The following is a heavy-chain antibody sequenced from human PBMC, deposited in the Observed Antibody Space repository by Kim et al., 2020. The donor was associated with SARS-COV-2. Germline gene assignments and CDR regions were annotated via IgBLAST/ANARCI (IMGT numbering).Heavy chain of an antibody. CDR2: INSDGSST. CDR3: ARDFSIPAYYYYGMDV. D-gene: IGHD2-21*01. Sequence: GGSLRLSCAASGFTFSSYWMHWVRQAPGKGLVWVSRINSDGSSTSYADSVKGRFTISRDNAKNTLYLQMNSLRAEDTAVYYCARDFSIPAYYYYGMDVWGQGTTVTVSS. J-gene: IGHJ6*02. V-gene: IGHV3-74*01. CDR1: GFTFSSYW.